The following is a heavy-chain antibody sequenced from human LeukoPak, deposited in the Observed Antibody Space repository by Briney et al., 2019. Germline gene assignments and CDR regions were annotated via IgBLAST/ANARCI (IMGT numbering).Heavy chain of an antibody. CDR1: GGTFSSYA. D-gene: IGHD6-6*01. CDR3: ARDCGPYSSSSGGHYFDY. V-gene: IGHV1-69*05. J-gene: IGHJ4*02. CDR2: IIPIFGTA. Sequence: GASVKVSCKASGGTFSSYAISWVRQAPGQGLEWMGGIIPIFGTANYAQKFQGRVTITTDESTSTAYMELSSLRSEDTAVYYCARDCGPYSSSSGGHYFDYWGQGTLVTVSS.